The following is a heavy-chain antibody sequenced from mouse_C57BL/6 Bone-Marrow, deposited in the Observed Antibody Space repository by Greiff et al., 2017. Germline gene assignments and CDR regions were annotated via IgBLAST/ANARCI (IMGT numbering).Heavy chain of an antibody. CDR3: TTWGVYYDYDGAMDY. CDR2: IDPENGDT. Sequence: EVKLMESGAELVRPGASVKLSCTASGFNIKDDYMHWVKQRPEQGLEWIGWIDPENGDTEYASKFQGKATITADTSSNTAYLQLSSLTSEDTAVYYCTTWGVYYDYDGAMDYWGQGTSVTVSS. V-gene: IGHV14-4*01. J-gene: IGHJ4*01. CDR1: GFNIKDDY. D-gene: IGHD2-4*01.